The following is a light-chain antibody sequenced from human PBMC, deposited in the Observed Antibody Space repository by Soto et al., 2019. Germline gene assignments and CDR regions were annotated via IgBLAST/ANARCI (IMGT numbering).Light chain of an antibody. J-gene: IGKJ4*01. CDR3: QKCKVAPFT. V-gene: IGKV1-27*01. Sequence: DIQMTQSPSSLSASVGDRVTITCRASQGIDNHLAWYQQKPGKAPKLLIYAASTLQSGVPSRFTGSGSGTDFTLTISSLQREDAAICYCQKCKVAPFTFGGGTKVDIK. CDR1: QGIDNH. CDR2: AAS.